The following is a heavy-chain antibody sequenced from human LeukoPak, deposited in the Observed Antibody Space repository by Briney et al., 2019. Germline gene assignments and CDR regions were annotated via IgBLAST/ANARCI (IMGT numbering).Heavy chain of an antibody. V-gene: IGHV3-30-3*01. CDR1: GFTFSSYA. J-gene: IGHJ3*02. CDR3: ARASGITMIVVVIDDAFDI. D-gene: IGHD3-22*01. CDR2: TSYDGSNK. Sequence: GRSLRLSCAASGFTFSSYAMHWVRQAPGKGLEWVAVTSYDGSNKYYADSVKGRFTISRDNSKNTLYLQMNSLRAEDTAVYYCARASGITMIVVVIDDAFDIWGQGTMVTVSS.